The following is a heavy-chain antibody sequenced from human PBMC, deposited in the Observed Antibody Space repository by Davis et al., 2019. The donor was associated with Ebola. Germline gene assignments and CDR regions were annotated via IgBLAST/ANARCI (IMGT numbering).Heavy chain of an antibody. CDR3: ARSGDTSGYFPHY. J-gene: IGHJ4*02. D-gene: IGHD3-22*01. CDR1: GFTFSSYS. Sequence: GESLKISCAASGFTFSSYSMNWVRQAPGKGLEWVSSISSSSSYIYYADSVKGRFTISRDNAKNSLYLQMNSLRAEDTAVYYCARSGDTSGYFPHYWGQGTLVTVSS. V-gene: IGHV3-21*01. CDR2: ISSSSSYI.